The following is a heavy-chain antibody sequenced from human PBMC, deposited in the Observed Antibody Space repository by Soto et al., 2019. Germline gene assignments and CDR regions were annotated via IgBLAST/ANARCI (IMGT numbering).Heavy chain of an antibody. CDR2: IIPIFGTA. V-gene: IGHV1-69*01. Sequence: QVQLVQSGAEVEKPGSSVKVSCKASGGTFSSYAISWVRQAPGQGLEWMGGIIPIFGTANYAQKFQGRVTITADESTSTAYMELSSLRSEDTAVYYCARDTELGIAAAGTGWYFDLWGRGTLVTLSS. CDR1: GGTFSSYA. D-gene: IGHD6-13*01. J-gene: IGHJ2*01. CDR3: ARDTELGIAAAGTGWYFDL.